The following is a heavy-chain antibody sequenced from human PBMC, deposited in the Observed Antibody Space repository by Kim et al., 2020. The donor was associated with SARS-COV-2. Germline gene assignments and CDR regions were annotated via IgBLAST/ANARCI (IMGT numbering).Heavy chain of an antibody. CDR3: ARDRGVTIFGVVGGLDY. Sequence: ASVKVSCKASGYTFTGYYMHWVRQAPGQGLEWMGRTNPNSGGTNYAQKFQGRVTMTRDTSISTAYMELSRLRSDDTAVYYCARDRGVTIFGVVGGLDYWGQGTLVTVSS. CDR2: TNPNSGGT. CDR1: GYTFTGYY. V-gene: IGHV1-2*06. D-gene: IGHD3-3*01. J-gene: IGHJ4*02.